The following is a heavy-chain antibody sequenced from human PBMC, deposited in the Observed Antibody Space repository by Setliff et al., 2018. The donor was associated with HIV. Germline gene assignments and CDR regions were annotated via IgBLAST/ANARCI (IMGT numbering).Heavy chain of an antibody. CDR1: GDTFTSYD. J-gene: IGHJ3*02. CDR3: ARGRLGGYTYGSPPAFFDI. V-gene: IGHV1-8*02. D-gene: IGHD5-18*01. Sequence: VSVKVSCKTSGDTFTSYDINWVRQAAGHGLEWMGWMTPYSGNTGYAQKFQGRVSMTRNTSISTAYMELSSLRSEDTAVYYCARGRLGGYTYGSPPAFFDIWGQGTMVTVSS. CDR2: MTPYSGNT.